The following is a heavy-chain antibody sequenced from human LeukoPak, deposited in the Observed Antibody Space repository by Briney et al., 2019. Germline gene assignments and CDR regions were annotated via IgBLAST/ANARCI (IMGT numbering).Heavy chain of an antibody. CDR2: IRYDGSNK. V-gene: IGHV3-30*02. Sequence: GGSLRLSCAASGFTFSSYGMHWVRQAPGKGLEWVAFIRYDGSNKYYADSVKGRFSISRDNSKNTLYLQMNSLRAEDTAVYYCAKDPDPPGNYFDYWGQGTLVTVSS. CDR1: GFTFSSYG. D-gene: IGHD1-14*01. J-gene: IGHJ4*02. CDR3: AKDPDPPGNYFDY.